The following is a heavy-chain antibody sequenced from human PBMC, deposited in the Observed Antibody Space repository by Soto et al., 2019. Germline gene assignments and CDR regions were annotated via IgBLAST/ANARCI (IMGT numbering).Heavy chain of an antibody. J-gene: IGHJ4*02. Sequence: ASVKVSCKASGYTFTSYPISWVRQAPGQGLEWMGWISAYNGNTNFAQNLQGRVTMTTDTSTSTAYMELRSLRSDDTAVYYCARHISSWYFFDYWGQGTPVTVSS. D-gene: IGHD6-13*01. CDR1: GYTFTSYP. CDR3: ARHISSWYFFDY. V-gene: IGHV1-18*01. CDR2: ISAYNGNT.